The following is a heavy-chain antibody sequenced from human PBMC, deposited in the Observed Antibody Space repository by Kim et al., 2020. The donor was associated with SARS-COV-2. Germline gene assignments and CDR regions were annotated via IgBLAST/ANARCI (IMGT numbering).Heavy chain of an antibody. Sequence: GGSLRLSCTASGFTFGDYAMSWVRQAPGKGLEWLGYIRRKSYGGTTAYAASVKGRFSISRDDSKTIAYLQMNSLKTEDTAEYWCTRAYSAGYYDYWGQGT. CDR1: GFTFGDYA. D-gene: IGHD1-26*01. CDR2: IRRKSYGGTT. CDR3: TRAYSAGYYDY. J-gene: IGHJ4*02. V-gene: IGHV3-49*04.